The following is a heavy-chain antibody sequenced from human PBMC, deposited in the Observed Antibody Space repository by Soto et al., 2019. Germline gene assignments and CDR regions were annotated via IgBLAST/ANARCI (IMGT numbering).Heavy chain of an antibody. CDR3: ARDAEYSSSLYGMDV. D-gene: IGHD6-13*01. Sequence: PGGSLRLSCAASGFTFSDYYMSWIRQAPGKGLEWVSYISSSSSYTNYADSVKGRFTISRDNAKNSLYLQMNSLRAEDTAVYYCARDAEYSSSLYGMDVWGQGTTVTVSS. V-gene: IGHV3-11*05. CDR1: GFTFSDYY. CDR2: ISSSSSYT. J-gene: IGHJ6*02.